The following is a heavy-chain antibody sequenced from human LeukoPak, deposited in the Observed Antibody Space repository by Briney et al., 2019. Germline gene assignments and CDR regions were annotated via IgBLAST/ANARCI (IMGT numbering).Heavy chain of an antibody. CDR3: ARAGIVLRYYFDY. CDR1: GFTFSSYS. D-gene: IGHD2-8*01. V-gene: IGHV3-21*01. CDR2: ISSSSSYI. Sequence: GGSLRLSCAASGFTFSSYSMNWVRQAPGEGLEWVSSISSSSSYIYYADSVKGRFTISRDNAKNSLYLQMNSLRAEDTAVYYCARAGIVLRYYFDYWGQGTLVTVSS. J-gene: IGHJ4*02.